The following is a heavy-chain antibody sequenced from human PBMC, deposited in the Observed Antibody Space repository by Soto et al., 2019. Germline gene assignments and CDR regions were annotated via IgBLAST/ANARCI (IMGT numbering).Heavy chain of an antibody. CDR3: ARTEGARMRYYYGMDV. CDR2: IYYSGST. Sequence: QVQLQESGPGLVKPSETLSLTCTVSGGSISSYYWSWIQQPPGKGLEWIGYIYYSGSTNYNPSLKSRVTISVDTSKNQFSLKLSSVTAADTAVYYCARTEGARMRYYYGMDVWGQGTTVTVSS. V-gene: IGHV4-59*01. J-gene: IGHJ6*02. CDR1: GGSISSYY. D-gene: IGHD1-26*01.